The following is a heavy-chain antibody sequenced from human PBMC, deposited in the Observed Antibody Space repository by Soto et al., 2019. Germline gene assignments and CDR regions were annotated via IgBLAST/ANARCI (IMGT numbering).Heavy chain of an antibody. D-gene: IGHD4-17*01. Sequence: SVKVSCKASGYTFTGYYMHWVRQAPGQGLEWMGWINPYSGGTNYAQKFQGRVTMTRDTSISTAYMELSRLRSDDTAVYYCARDYGDYVTYYFDYWGQGTLVTVSS. CDR3: ARDYGDYVTYYFDY. CDR2: INPYSGGT. CDR1: GYTFTGYY. J-gene: IGHJ4*02. V-gene: IGHV1-2*02.